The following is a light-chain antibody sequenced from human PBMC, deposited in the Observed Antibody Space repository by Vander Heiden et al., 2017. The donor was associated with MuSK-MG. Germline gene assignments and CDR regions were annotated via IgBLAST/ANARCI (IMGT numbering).Light chain of an antibody. CDR2: DAS. Sequence: EIVLTQSPATLSLSPGERATLSCRASQSIGTYLAWYQQKPGQAPRLLIYDASCRETGVPARFSGSGSGTDFTLTISSLEPEDFAVYHCQQRSHWPQTFGQGTQLEI. V-gene: IGKV3-11*01. CDR1: QSIGTY. CDR3: QQRSHWPQT. J-gene: IGKJ2*01.